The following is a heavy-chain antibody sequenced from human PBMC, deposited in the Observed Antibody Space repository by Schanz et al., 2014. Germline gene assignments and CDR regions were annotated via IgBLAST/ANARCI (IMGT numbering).Heavy chain of an antibody. CDR1: GFTVSSHH. D-gene: IGHD4-17*01. V-gene: IGHV3-23*04. J-gene: IGHJ4*02. CDR2: ISGSGGST. Sequence: EGQLAESGGGLVQPGGSLRLSCAVSGFTVSSHHMSWVRQAPGKGLEWVSGISGSGGSTYYADSVKGRFTISRDRFQNTLYLRMSSLRAEDTAVYYCARPRFDYGEVDYWGQGTLXTVSS. CDR3: ARPRFDYGEVDY.